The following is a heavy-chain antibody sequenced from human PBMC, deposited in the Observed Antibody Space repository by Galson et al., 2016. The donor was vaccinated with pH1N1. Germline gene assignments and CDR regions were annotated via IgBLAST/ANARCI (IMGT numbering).Heavy chain of an antibody. Sequence: SLRLSCAASGFAFNYFAMTWVRQAPGKGLVWVSNINGRGTSTYYTDSVKGRFTISRDNSRSTLYLQLSALTVDDTAVYYCAKEGRWYGGNWFDPWGQGTLVTVSS. D-gene: IGHD3-10*01. CDR1: GFAFNYFA. CDR3: AKEGRWYGGNWFDP. CDR2: INGRGTST. J-gene: IGHJ5*02. V-gene: IGHV3-23*01.